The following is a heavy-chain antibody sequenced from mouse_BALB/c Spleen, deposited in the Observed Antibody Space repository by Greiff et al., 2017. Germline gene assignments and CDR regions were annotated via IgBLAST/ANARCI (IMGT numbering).Heavy chain of an antibody. V-gene: IGHV3-8*02. J-gene: IGHJ4*01. CDR2: ISYSGST. Sequence: EVQVVESGPSLVKPSQTLSLTCSVTGDSITSGYWNWIRKFPGNKLEYMGYISYSGSTYYNPSLKSRISITRDTSKNQYYLQLNSVTTEDTATYYCAKFSPGDYDGNYAMDYWGQGTSVTVSS. CDR3: AKFSPGDYDGNYAMDY. CDR1: GDSITSGY. D-gene: IGHD2-4*01.